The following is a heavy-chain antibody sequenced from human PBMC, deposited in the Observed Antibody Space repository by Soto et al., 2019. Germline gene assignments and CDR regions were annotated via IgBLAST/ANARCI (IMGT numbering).Heavy chain of an antibody. Sequence: SSVKVSCKASGYTFTSYGISWVRQAPGQGLEWMGWISAYNGNTNCAQKLQGRVTMTTDTSTSTAYMELRSLRSDDTAVYYCAIPPITAVTNAAFDICAKGKVVTVS. V-gene: IGHV1-18*01. D-gene: IGHD4-17*01. CDR1: GYTFTSYG. J-gene: IGHJ3*02. CDR3: AIPPITAVTNAAFDI. CDR2: ISAYNGNT.